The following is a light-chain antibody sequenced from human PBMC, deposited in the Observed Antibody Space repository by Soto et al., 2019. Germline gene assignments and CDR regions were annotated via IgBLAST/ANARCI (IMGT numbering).Light chain of an antibody. CDR2: DAS. CDR3: EPRIEWPPS. Sequence: ESVLTQSPATLSLSPGNRATVSCRASQSVSSYLAWYKQNPRQAPRLLVYDASPRATGVPARFRGSGSWTDFTLSITGLEPEAVAVYYCEPRIEWPPSFGGGTKVEI. CDR1: QSVSSY. J-gene: IGKJ4*02. V-gene: IGKV3-11*01.